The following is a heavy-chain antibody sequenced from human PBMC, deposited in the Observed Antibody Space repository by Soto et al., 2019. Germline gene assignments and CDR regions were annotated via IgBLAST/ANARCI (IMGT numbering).Heavy chain of an antibody. Sequence: PSETLSLTFTFSGGSISNFYWSSIRQPPGKGLEWIGYISYSGNTNYNPSLKSRVSISVDTSKNQLSLNLTSVTAADTAVYYCARAPMVLSRSYFDSWGQGTPVTVS. CDR2: ISYSGNT. CDR3: ARAPMVLSRSYFDS. D-gene: IGHD2-8*01. V-gene: IGHV4-59*01. CDR1: GGSISNFY. J-gene: IGHJ4*02.